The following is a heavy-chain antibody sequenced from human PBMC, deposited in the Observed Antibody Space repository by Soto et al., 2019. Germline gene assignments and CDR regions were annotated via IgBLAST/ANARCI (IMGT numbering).Heavy chain of an antibody. Sequence: PGGSLRLSCAASGVTVSSYWMIWVRQAPGKGLEWVANIKQDGSEKYYVDSVKGRFTISRDNAKNSLYLQMNSLRAEDTAVYYCVRDIACSGGSCYSFDYWGQGTLVTVSS. CDR3: VRDIACSGGSCYSFDY. CDR1: GVTVSSYW. V-gene: IGHV3-7*01. J-gene: IGHJ4*02. D-gene: IGHD2-15*01. CDR2: IKQDGSEK.